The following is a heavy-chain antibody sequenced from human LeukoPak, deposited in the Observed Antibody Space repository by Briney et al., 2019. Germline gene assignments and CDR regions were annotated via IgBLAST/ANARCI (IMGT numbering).Heavy chain of an antibody. CDR2: ISSSSSYI. J-gene: IGHJ5*02. V-gene: IGHV3-21*01. D-gene: IGHD3-10*01. Sequence: GGSLKLSCAASGFTFSSYSMNWVRQAPGKGLEWVSSISSSSSYIYYAYSVRGRFTISRDNAKNSLNLQMNSLRAEDTAGYYCARDWNGSGSYYNEPFDPWGQGTLVTVSS. CDR1: GFTFSSYS. CDR3: ARDWNGSGSYYNEPFDP.